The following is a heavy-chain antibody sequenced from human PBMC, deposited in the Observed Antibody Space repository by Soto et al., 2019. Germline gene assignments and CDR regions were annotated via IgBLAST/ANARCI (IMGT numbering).Heavy chain of an antibody. CDR3: ARGNREYCSGGSCYFVYYYGMDV. CDR2: ISSSGSTI. D-gene: IGHD2-15*01. Sequence: PRLSCAASGFTFSSYEMNWVRQAPGKGLEWVSYISSSGSTIYYADSVKGRFTISRDNAKNSLYLQMNSLRAEDTAVYYCARGNREYCSGGSCYFVYYYGMDVWGQGTTVTVSS. CDR1: GFTFSSYE. J-gene: IGHJ6*02. V-gene: IGHV3-48*03.